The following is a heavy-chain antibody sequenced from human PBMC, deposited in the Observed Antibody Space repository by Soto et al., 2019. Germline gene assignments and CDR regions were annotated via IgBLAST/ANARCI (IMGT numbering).Heavy chain of an antibody. CDR2: IWFDGNTK. J-gene: IGHJ4*02. V-gene: IGHV3-33*01. CDR1: GFAFSRHG. CDR3: ARAYEGDYFDY. Sequence: GGSLRLSCAASGFAFSRHGMHWVRQAPGKGLEWVAIIWFDGNTKYYADSVKGRFTISRENSWNTMYLQMDSLRPEDTAVYYCARAYEGDYFDYWGQGTLVTVSS. D-gene: IGHD3-16*01.